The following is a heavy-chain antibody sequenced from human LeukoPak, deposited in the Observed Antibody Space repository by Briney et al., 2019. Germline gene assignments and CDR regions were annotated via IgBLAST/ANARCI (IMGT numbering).Heavy chain of an antibody. J-gene: IGHJ4*02. CDR1: GGTFSSYA. D-gene: IGHD4-17*01. CDR2: IIPILGIA. V-gene: IGHV1-69*04. Sequence: PVKVPCKASGGTFSSYAISWVRQAPGQGLEWMGRIIPILGIANYAQKFQGRVTITADKTTSTAYMELSSLRSEDTAVYYCARVGTVTSNWGQGTLVTVSS. CDR3: ARVGTVTSN.